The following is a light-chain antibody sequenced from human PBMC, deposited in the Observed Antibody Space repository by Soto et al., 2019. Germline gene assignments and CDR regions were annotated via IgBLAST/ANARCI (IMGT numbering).Light chain of an antibody. J-gene: IGLJ2*01. CDR3: SSYAGSNNFGL. CDR1: SSDVGGYNY. CDR2: EVS. V-gene: IGLV2-8*01. Sequence: QSALTQPPSASGSPGQSVTISCTGTSSDVGGYNYVSWYQQHPGKAPKLMIYEVSKRPSGVPDRFSGSKSGNTASLTVSGLQAEDEADYYCSSYAGSNNFGLIGGGTKLTVL.